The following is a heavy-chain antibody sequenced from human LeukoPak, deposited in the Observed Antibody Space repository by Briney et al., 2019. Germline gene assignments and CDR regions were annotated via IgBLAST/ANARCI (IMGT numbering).Heavy chain of an antibody. CDR1: GFIFMKYW. J-gene: IGHJ5*02. Sequence: GGSLRLSCAASGFIFMKYWMNWVRQVPGKGLECLANIKEDGSETYYADSVKGRFTISRDNPKNLLFLQINSLRVEDTAVYYRARIPGGRGFSGYDSRFDHRFDPWGQGTLVTVSS. CDR2: IKEDGSET. CDR3: ARIPGGRGFSGYDSRFDHRFDP. V-gene: IGHV3-7*01. D-gene: IGHD5-12*01.